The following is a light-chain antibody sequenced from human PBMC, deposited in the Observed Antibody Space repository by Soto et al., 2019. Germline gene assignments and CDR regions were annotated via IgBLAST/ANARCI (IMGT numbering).Light chain of an antibody. Sequence: DIALTQSPATLSLSPGERATLSCLASQSLTNGFIAWYQQKPGQAPRLLIYDTSSRATGIPDRFSGSGSGTDFTLTISRLEPEDFAVFFCQQYGTSEIIFGQGTRLEIK. V-gene: IGKV3-20*01. CDR3: QQYGTSEII. CDR1: QSLTNGF. J-gene: IGKJ5*01. CDR2: DTS.